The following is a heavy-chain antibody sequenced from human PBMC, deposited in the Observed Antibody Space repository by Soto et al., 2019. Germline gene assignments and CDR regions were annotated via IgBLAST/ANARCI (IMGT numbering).Heavy chain of an antibody. Sequence: GGSLRLSCAASGFTFSSYAMSWVRQAPGKGLEWVSAISGSGGSTYYADSVKGRFTISRDNSKNTLYLQMNSLRAEDTAVYYCAKDQEYDILTGYPGPFDYWGQGTLVTVSS. CDR1: GFTFSSYA. D-gene: IGHD3-9*01. J-gene: IGHJ4*02. V-gene: IGHV3-23*01. CDR3: AKDQEYDILTGYPGPFDY. CDR2: ISGSGGST.